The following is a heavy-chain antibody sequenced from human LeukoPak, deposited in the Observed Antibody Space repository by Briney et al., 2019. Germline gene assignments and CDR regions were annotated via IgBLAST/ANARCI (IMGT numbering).Heavy chain of an antibody. D-gene: IGHD3-10*01. Sequence: ASVKVSCKASGYTFTGYYMHWVRQAPGQGLEWMGWINPNSGGTNYAQKFQGRVTMTTDTSTSTAYMELRSLRSDDTAVYYCARVLVRGPQAWFDPWGQGTLVTVSS. V-gene: IGHV1-2*02. CDR3: ARVLVRGPQAWFDP. CDR2: INPNSGGT. CDR1: GYTFTGYY. J-gene: IGHJ5*02.